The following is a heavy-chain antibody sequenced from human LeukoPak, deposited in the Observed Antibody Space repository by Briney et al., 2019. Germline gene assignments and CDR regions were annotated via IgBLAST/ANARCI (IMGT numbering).Heavy chain of an antibody. CDR2: INHSGST. D-gene: IGHD2-2*01. CDR1: GGSFSGYY. Sequence: SETLSLTCAVYGGSFSGYYWSWIRRPPGKGLEWIGEINHSGSTNYNPSLKSRVTISVDTSKNQYSLKLSSVTAADTAVYYCARAGRYCSSTSCLRKSNWFDPWGQGTLVTVSS. J-gene: IGHJ5*02. CDR3: ARAGRYCSSTSCLRKSNWFDP. V-gene: IGHV4-34*01.